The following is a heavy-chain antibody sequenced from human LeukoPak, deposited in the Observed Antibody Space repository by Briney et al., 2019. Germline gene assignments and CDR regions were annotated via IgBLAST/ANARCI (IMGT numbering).Heavy chain of an antibody. D-gene: IGHD3-10*01. CDR1: GGSISSYY. CDR2: IYYSGST. J-gene: IGHJ4*02. V-gene: IGHV4-59*12. CDR3: ARAYYYGSGRYQYFDY. Sequence: SSETLSLTCTVSGGSISSYYWSWIRQPPGKGLEWIGYIYYSGSTNYNPSLKSRVTISVDTSKNQFSLELSSVTAADTAVYHCARAYYYGSGRYQYFDYWGQGTLVTVSS.